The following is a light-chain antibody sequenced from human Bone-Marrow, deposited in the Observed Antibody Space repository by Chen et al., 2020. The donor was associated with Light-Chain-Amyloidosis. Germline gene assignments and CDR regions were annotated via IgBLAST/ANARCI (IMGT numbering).Light chain of an antibody. J-gene: IGKJ1*01. CDR2: YAS. CDR1: QTVGVD. V-gene: IGKV6-21*01. Sequence: EVVLTQSPDFQSVTPKEKVTITCRASQTVGVDLHWYQQKPDQSPKLLIKYASQSFSGVPSRFSGSGSGTDFTLTIDGLEPEDAATYYCHQTIRVPETFGQGTRVEIK. CDR3: HQTIRVPET.